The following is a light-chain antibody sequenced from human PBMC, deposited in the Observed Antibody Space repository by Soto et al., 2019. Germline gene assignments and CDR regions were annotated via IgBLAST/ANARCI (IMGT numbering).Light chain of an antibody. Sequence: TVSVKKKDRVTITCRASQSISNRVAWYPQTPGKAPKLLIFKASTLQSGVPSSFSGSGSGTEFTLTISFLQAGDFTSYYSQQYQFFPLPFGHG. V-gene: IGKV1-5*03. J-gene: IGKJ2*01. CDR1: QSISNR. CDR3: QQYQFFPLP. CDR2: KAS.